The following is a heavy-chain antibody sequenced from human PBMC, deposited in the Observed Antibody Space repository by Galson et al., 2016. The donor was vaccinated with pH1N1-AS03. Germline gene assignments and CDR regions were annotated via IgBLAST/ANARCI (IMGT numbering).Heavy chain of an antibody. CDR3: AKEGSGSVSKFAFDI. CDR2: ISYHGKID. Sequence: SLRLSCAASGFIFSNHGMHWVRQAPGKGLEWVADISYHGKIDYYADSVRGRFTVSRDNANNTMYLQMDSLRAEDRAVYYCAKEGSGSVSKFAFDIWGQGTIVTVSS. D-gene: IGHD3-10*01. CDR1: GFIFSNHG. V-gene: IGHV3-30*18. J-gene: IGHJ3*02.